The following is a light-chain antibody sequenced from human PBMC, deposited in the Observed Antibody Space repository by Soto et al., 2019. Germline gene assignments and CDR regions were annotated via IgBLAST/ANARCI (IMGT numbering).Light chain of an antibody. V-gene: IGKV3D-15*01. CDR2: GAS. J-gene: IGKJ1*01. Sequence: EIVMTQSPATLSVSPGERATLSCRASQSIISSSLAWYQQKPGQAPRLLIHGASTRATGIPARFSGSGSGTEFTLTISSLQSEDVAVYFCQQYDKWPPKTFGQGTKVDIK. CDR3: QQYDKWPPKT. CDR1: QSIISS.